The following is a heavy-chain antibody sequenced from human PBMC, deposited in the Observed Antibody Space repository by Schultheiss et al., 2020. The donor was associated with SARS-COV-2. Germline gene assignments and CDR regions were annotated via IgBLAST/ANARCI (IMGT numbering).Heavy chain of an antibody. CDR3: ARELRSRLRTEWFDP. CDR1: GFTFSSYW. J-gene: IGHJ5*02. V-gene: IGHV3-74*01. Sequence: GESLKISCAASGFTFSSYWMHWVRQAPGKGLVWVSRINTDGSSTSYADSVKGRFTISRDNAKNSLYLQMNSLRAEDTAVYYCARELRSRLRTEWFDPWGQGTLVTVSS. D-gene: IGHD5-12*01. CDR2: INTDGSST.